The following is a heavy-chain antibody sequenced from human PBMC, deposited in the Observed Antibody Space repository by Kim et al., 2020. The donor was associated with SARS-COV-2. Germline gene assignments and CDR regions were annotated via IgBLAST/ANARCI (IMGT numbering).Heavy chain of an antibody. CDR2: ISANGANT. CDR1: GFTYSIYG. V-gene: IGHV3-23*01. Sequence: GGSLRVSCGASGFTYSIYGMSWVRQAPGKGLEWVSAISANGANTYYADSVKGRFTMSRDNSKNTLYLQMNSLRAEDTAVYYCAKDLGGSFDYWGQGTLVTVSS. D-gene: IGHD7-27*01. CDR3: AKDLGGSFDY. J-gene: IGHJ4*02.